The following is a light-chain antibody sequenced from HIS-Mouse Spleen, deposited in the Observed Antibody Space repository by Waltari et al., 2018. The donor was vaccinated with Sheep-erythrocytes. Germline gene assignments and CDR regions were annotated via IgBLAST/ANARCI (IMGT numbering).Light chain of an antibody. Sequence: QAVLTQPSSLSASPGASASLTCTLRSGINVGTYRIYWYQQKPGSPPQYLLRYKSDSDKQQGSEVPSRFSASKDASANAGILLISGLQSEDEADYYCMIWHSSAWVFGGGTKLTVL. CDR2: YKSDSDK. CDR3: MIWHSSAWV. CDR1: SGINVGTYR. J-gene: IGLJ3*02. V-gene: IGLV5-45*03.